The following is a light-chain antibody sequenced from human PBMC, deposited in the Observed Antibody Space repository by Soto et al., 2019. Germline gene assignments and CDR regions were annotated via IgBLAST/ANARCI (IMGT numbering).Light chain of an antibody. V-gene: IGKV3-15*01. Sequence: EIVLTQSPGTLSLSPGERATLSCRASQSVSNNYLAWYQQKPGQPPRLLIYGASTRAAGISARFSGSGSGTEFTLTISSLQSEDFAVYYCQQSSNWPRTFGQGTKVDIK. CDR3: QQSSNWPRT. CDR1: QSVSNN. CDR2: GAS. J-gene: IGKJ1*01.